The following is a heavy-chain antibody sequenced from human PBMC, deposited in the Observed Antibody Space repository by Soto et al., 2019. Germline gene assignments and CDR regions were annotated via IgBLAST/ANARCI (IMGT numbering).Heavy chain of an antibody. CDR3: ARDGSYYGMDV. CDR2: IYYSGST. J-gene: IGHJ6*02. D-gene: IGHD1-26*01. V-gene: IGHV4-59*01. Sequence: KPSETLSLTCTVSGGSISSYYWSWIRQPPGKGLEWIGYIYYSGSTNYNPSLKSRVTISVDTSKNQFSLKLSSVTAADTAVYYCARDGSYYGMDVWGQGTTVTVSS. CDR1: GGSISSYY.